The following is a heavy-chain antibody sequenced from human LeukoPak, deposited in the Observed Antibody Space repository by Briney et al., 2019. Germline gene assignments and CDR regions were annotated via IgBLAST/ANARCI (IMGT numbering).Heavy chain of an antibody. J-gene: IGHJ4*02. CDR3: ARDRSSYEYYFDH. V-gene: IGHV3-30*03. D-gene: IGHD5-12*01. CDR1: GFTFSSYS. Sequence: GGSLRLSCAASGFTFSSYSMIWVRQAPGKGLEWVAVISYDGSNKYYADSVKGRFTISRDNSKNTLYLQMNSLRAEDTAVFYCARDRSSYEYYFDHWGQGTLVTVSS. CDR2: ISYDGSNK.